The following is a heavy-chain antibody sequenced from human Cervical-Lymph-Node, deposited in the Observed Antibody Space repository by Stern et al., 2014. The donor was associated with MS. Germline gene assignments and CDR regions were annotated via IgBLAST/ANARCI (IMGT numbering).Heavy chain of an antibody. D-gene: IGHD5-12*01. CDR3: ARVYSGYDWFDY. J-gene: IGHJ4*02. Sequence: VQLLESGPGLVKPSGTLSLTCAVSGGSISDTNWWSWVRQTPGMGLEWVGETDNSGTANFSPSLESRVTMSVDKSKNQFSLELKSVTAADTAVYYCARVYSGYDWFDYWGQGTPVTVSS. CDR1: GGSISDTNW. V-gene: IGHV4-4*02. CDR2: TDNSGTA.